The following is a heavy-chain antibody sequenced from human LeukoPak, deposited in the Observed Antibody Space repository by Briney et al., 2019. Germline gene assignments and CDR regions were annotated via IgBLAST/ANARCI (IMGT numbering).Heavy chain of an antibody. V-gene: IGHV4-4*02. CDR1: GGSISSNNW. D-gene: IGHD3-3*01. J-gene: IGHJ6*03. CDR3: ARGPDFWGGVMDV. Sequence: SSGTLSLTCAVSGGSISSNNWWWSWVRQLPGKGLEWIGEIYHSGSTNYNPSLKSRVTISVDTSNNQFSLKLSSVTAADTALYYCARGPDFWGGVMDVWGKGTTVTVSS. CDR2: IYHSGST.